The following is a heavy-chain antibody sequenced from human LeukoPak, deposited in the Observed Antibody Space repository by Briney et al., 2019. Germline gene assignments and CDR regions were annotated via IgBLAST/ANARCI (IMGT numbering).Heavy chain of an antibody. CDR2: ISSSSSYI. D-gene: IGHD5-24*01. J-gene: IGHJ6*02. Sequence: GGSLRLSCAASGFTFSSYGMHWVRQAPGKGLEWVSSISSSSSYIYYADSVKGRFTISRDNAKNSLYLQMNSLRAEDTAVYYCARDLSGVDGYNFHYYGMDVWGQGTTVTVSS. CDR1: GFTFSSYG. V-gene: IGHV3-21*01. CDR3: ARDLSGVDGYNFHYYGMDV.